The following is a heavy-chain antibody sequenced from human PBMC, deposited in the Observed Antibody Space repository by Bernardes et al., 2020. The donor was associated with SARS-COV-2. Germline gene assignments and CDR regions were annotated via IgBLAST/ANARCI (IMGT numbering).Heavy chain of an antibody. J-gene: IGHJ5*02. CDR3: ARDSARGSWYGDNWFDP. CDR1: GDSVSSNSAA. V-gene: IGHV6-1*01. D-gene: IGHD6-13*01. CDR2: TYYRSKWYN. Sequence: SQTLSLTCAISGDSVSSNSAAWNWIRQSPSRGLEWLGRTYYRSKWYNDYAVSVKSRITINPDTSKNQFSLQLNSVTPEDTAVYYCARDSARGSWYGDNWFDPWGQGTLVTVSS.